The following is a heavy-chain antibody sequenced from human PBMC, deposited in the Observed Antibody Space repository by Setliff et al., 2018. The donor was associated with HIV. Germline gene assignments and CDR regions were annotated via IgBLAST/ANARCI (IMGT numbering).Heavy chain of an antibody. V-gene: IGHV4-38-2*01. Sequence: PSETLSLTCAVSNYSLGSGSYWAWIRQSPGKGLAWIGSVFHSGTTYYTPSLRSRVTISLDTSENQFSLRLRSVTAADTAVYYCASGSDSIGFHRHYFDYWGLGTLVTVSS. D-gene: IGHD3-22*01. CDR1: NYSLGSGSY. CDR2: VFHSGTT. J-gene: IGHJ4*01. CDR3: ASGSDSIGFHRHYFDY.